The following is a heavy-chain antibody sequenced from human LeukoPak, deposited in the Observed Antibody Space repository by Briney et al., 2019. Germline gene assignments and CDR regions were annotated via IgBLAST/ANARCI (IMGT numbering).Heavy chain of an antibody. Sequence: GGSLRLSCAASGFTFSSYAMNWIRQAPGKGLEWVSSISSSSGYIFYADSVKGRFTISRDNSKNIVYLQMDSLRVDDTALYYCARGGYQPYYYMDVWGTGTTVTVSS. CDR2: ISSSSGYI. D-gene: IGHD2-2*01. CDR3: ARGGYQPYYYMDV. CDR1: GFTFSSYA. J-gene: IGHJ6*03. V-gene: IGHV3-21*01.